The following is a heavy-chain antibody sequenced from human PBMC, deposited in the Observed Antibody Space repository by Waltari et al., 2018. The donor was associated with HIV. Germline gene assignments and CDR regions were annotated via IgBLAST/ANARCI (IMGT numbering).Heavy chain of an antibody. V-gene: IGHV4-59*01. CDR2: IYYSGST. CDR1: GGTISSYH. J-gene: IGHJ6*02. D-gene: IGHD3-10*01. CDR3: ARDLAYYYGKGGMDV. Sequence: VQLPGSGPGLVKPSVTLSLTCTAPGGTISSYHRRGCRPPPGKGLEWIGYIYYSGSTNYNPSLKSRVTISVDTSKNQFSLKLSSVTAADTAVYYCARDLAYYYGKGGMDVWGQGTTVTVSS.